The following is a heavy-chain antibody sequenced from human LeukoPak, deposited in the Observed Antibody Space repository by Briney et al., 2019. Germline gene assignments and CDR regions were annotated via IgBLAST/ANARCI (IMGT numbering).Heavy chain of an antibody. CDR1: GFTFSSYA. CDR2: ISGSGGST. CDR3: ARYCSSTSCYRKKGWYYYGMGV. D-gene: IGHD2-2*01. J-gene: IGHJ6*02. V-gene: IGHV3-23*01. Sequence: GGSLRLSCAASGFTFSSYAMSWVRQAPGKGLEWVSAISGSGGSTYYADSVKGRFTISRDNSKNTLYLQMNSLRAEDTAVYYCARYCSSTSCYRKKGWYYYGMGVWGQGTTVTVSS.